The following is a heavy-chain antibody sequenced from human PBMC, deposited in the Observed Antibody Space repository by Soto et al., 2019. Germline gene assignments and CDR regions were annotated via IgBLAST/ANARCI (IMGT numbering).Heavy chain of an antibody. V-gene: IGHV4-39*01. J-gene: IGHJ4*02. Sequence: QLQLQESGPGLVKPSETLSLTCTVSGGSISSSSYYWGWIRQPPGKGLEWIGSIYYSGSTYYNPTLQSRVTISVDTSKNQFTLKLSSVTAADTAVYYCARHPFLDLWGQGTLVTVSS. D-gene: IGHD3-3*01. CDR2: IYYSGST. CDR3: ARHPFLDL. CDR1: GGSISSSSYY.